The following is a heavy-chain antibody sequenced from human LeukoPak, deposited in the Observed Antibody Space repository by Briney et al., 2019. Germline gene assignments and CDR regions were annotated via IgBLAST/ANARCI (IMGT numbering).Heavy chain of an antibody. CDR3: ARADSSGYYLFGGTTGGFDY. V-gene: IGHV4-59*01. J-gene: IGHJ4*02. D-gene: IGHD3-22*01. CDR1: GGSISSYY. CDR2: IYYSGST. Sequence: SETLSLTCTVSGGSISSYYWSWIRQPPGKGLEWIGYIYYSGSTNYNPSLKSRVTISVDTSKNQFSLKLSSATAADTAVYYCARADSSGYYLFGGTTGGFDYWGQGTLVTVSS.